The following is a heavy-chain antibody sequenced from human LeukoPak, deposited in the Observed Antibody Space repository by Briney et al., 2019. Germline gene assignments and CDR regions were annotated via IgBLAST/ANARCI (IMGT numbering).Heavy chain of an antibody. CDR3: AKEYSSSSHYYYYMDV. CDR1: GFTFDDYA. Sequence: GGSLRLSCAASGFTFDDYAMHWVRQASGKGLEWVSLISWDGGSTYYADSVKGRFTISRDNSKNSLYLQMNSLRAEDTALYYCAKEYSSSSHYYYYMDVWGKGTTVTV. CDR2: ISWDGGST. J-gene: IGHJ6*03. V-gene: IGHV3-43D*03. D-gene: IGHD6-6*01.